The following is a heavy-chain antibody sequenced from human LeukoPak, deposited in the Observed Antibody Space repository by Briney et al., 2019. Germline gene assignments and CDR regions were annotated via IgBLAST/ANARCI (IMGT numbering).Heavy chain of an antibody. CDR3: ARDSARGYSYGYNAFDI. CDR1: GYNFSNYG. J-gene: IGHJ3*02. Sequence: ASVTVSCKASGYNFSNYGIGWVRQAPRQGLEWMGWITAGNGNTNYAQKVQGRVTMTTDTSTSTAYMELRSLRSDDTAVYFCARDSARGYSYGYNAFDIWGQGTMVPVSS. D-gene: IGHD5-18*01. V-gene: IGHV1-18*01. CDR2: ITAGNGNT.